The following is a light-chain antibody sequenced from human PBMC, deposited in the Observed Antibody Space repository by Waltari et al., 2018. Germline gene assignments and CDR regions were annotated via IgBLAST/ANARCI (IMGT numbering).Light chain of an antibody. J-gene: IGKJ1*01. Sequence: EIVLTQSPGTLSLSPGERATLSCRASQSVSSNYLAWYQQKPGQAPRLLIYGASSRATGIADRFSGSGSGTDFTLTISRLEPEDFVVYYCQQYGSSPRTFGQGTKVEIK. V-gene: IGKV3-20*01. CDR3: QQYGSSPRT. CDR1: QSVSSNY. CDR2: GAS.